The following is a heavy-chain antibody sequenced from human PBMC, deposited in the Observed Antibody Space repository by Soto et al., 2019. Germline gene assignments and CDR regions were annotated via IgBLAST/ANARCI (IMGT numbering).Heavy chain of an antibody. D-gene: IGHD6-13*01. V-gene: IGHV1-69*02. CDR3: ALGSWSGETFDI. CDR2: IIPMLAIT. J-gene: IGHJ3*02. CDR1: GGTFNVYT. Sequence: QVQLVQSGAEVKKPGSSVKVSCKASGGTFNVYTIIWVRQAPGQGLEWMGRIIPMLAITSYAQRFQGRVTLTADTSTTTAYMELSSLTSEDTAVYYCALGSWSGETFDIWGQGTLVTVSS.